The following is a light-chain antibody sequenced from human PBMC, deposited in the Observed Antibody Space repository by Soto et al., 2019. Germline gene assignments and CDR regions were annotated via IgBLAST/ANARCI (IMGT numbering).Light chain of an antibody. CDR2: YNS. J-gene: IGLJ2*01. CDR1: NIGGKS. V-gene: IGLV3-21*04. CDR3: QVWDSSSDPVV. Sequence: SYELTQPPSVSVAPGKTARITCGGNNIGGKSVHWYQQKPGQAPVLVIYYNSDRPSGIPERFSGSNSGNTATLTISRVEAGDEADYYCQVWDSSSDPVVFGGGTKVTVL.